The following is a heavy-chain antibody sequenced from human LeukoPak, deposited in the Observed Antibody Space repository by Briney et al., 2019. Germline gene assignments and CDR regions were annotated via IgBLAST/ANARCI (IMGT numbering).Heavy chain of an antibody. V-gene: IGHV3-30*02. J-gene: IGHJ3*02. CDR1: GFTFSSYG. Sequence: PGGSLRLSCAASGFTFSSYGMHWVRQAPGKGLEWVAFIRYDGSNKYYADSVKGRFTISRDNSKNTLYLQMNNLRAEDTAVYYCAKDSSPDQDGFLEWFLDAFDIWGQGTMVTVSS. CDR2: IRYDGSNK. D-gene: IGHD3-3*01. CDR3: AKDSSPDQDGFLEWFLDAFDI.